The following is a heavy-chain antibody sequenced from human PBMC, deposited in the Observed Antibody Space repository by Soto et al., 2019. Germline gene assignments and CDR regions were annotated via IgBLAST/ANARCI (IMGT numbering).Heavy chain of an antibody. CDR3: ARVYCSTTTCHVQAFDS. CDR2: ISSAGDSS. Sequence: GGSLRLSCAASGFTFSSYEMNWVRQAPGKTLEWVSYISSAGDSSYYADSVKSRFTISRDNAKNSLYLQMNSLRVEDTAVYYCARVYCSTTTCHVQAFDSWGQGTLVTVSS. CDR1: GFTFSSYE. D-gene: IGHD2-2*01. V-gene: IGHV3-48*03. J-gene: IGHJ4*02.